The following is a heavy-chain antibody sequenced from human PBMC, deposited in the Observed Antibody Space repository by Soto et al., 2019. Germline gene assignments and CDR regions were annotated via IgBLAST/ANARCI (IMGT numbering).Heavy chain of an antibody. V-gene: IGHV4-39*01. CDR3: ARHGPGAPDTAMVRVGFDY. J-gene: IGHJ4*02. CDR2: IYYSGST. Sequence: QLQLQESGPGLVKPSETLSLTCTVSGGSISSSSYYWGWIRQPPGKGLEWIGSIYYSGSTYYNPSLKSRVTISVDTSKNQFSLKLSSVTAADTAVYYCARHGPGAPDTAMVRVGFDYWGQGTLVTVSS. D-gene: IGHD5-18*01. CDR1: GGSISSSSYY.